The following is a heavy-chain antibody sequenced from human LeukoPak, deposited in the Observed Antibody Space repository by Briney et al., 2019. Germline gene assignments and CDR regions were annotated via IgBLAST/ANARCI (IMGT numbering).Heavy chain of an antibody. CDR1: GGSFSGYY. J-gene: IGHJ5*02. Sequence: SETLSLTCAVYGGSFSGYYWSWIRQPPGKGLEWIGEINHSGSTNYNPSLKSRVTISVDTSKNQFSLKLSSVTAADTAVYYCARARSTMVRGENWFDPWGQGTLVTVFS. CDR2: INHSGST. V-gene: IGHV4-34*01. D-gene: IGHD3-10*01. CDR3: ARARSTMVRGENWFDP.